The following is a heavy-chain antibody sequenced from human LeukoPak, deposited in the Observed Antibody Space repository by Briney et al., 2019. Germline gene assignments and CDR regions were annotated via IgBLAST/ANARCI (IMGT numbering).Heavy chain of an antibody. V-gene: IGHV3-30*03. D-gene: IGHD3-16*01. CDR2: ISYDGSNK. Sequence: PGRSLRLSCAASGFTFSSYGMHWVRQAPGKGLEWVAVISYDGSNKYYADSVKGRFTISRDNSKNTVYLQMNSLRAEDTAVYYCGRGGVVPYHYYGMDVWGQGTTVTVSS. CDR3: GRGGVVPYHYYGMDV. J-gene: IGHJ6*02. CDR1: GFTFSSYG.